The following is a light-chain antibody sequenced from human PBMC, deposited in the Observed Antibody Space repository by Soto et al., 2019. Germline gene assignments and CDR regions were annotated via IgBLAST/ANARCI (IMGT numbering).Light chain of an antibody. V-gene: IGKV3-20*01. CDR2: GAP. CDR3: QQYGYSPWT. J-gene: IGKJ1*01. CDR1: ESVNSAY. Sequence: EIVLTQSPVTLSLSPGERATLSCRASESVNSAYLAWYQHRPAQAPRLLIYGAPSRATGVPDRFSGSGSGTEFTLTITRLEPADFALYYCQQYGYSPWTFGLGTKVEIK.